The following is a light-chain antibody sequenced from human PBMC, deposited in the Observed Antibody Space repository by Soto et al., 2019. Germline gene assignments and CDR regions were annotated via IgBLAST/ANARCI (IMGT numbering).Light chain of an antibody. J-gene: IGKJ1*01. CDR1: QGVLYSSNNKNY. Sequence: DRVRTQSPDSLAVSLGERATINCKSSQGVLYSSNNKNYLAWYQQKPGPPPKALIYWASTRESGVPDRFSGSGSGTDFTLTISSLQPEDFATYYCQQSYSTPWTFGQGTTVDIK. V-gene: IGKV4-1*01. CDR2: WAS. CDR3: QQSYSTPWT.